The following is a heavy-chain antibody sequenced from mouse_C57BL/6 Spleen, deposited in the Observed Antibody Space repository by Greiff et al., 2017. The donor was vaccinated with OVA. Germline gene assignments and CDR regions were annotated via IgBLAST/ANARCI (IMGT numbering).Heavy chain of an antibody. D-gene: IGHD1-1*01. CDR3: ARGGVLRAMDY. V-gene: IGHV1-80*01. CDR2: IYPGDGDT. J-gene: IGHJ4*01. Sequence: VKLQQSGAELVKPGASVKISCKASGYAFSSYWMNWVKQRPGKGLEWIGQIYPGDGDTNYNGKFKGKATLTADKSSSTAYMQLSSLTSEDSAVYFCARGGVLRAMDYWGQGTSVTVTS. CDR1: GYAFSSYW.